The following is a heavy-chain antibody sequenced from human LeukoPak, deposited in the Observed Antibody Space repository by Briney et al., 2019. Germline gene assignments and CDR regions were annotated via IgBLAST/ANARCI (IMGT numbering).Heavy chain of an antibody. CDR2: ISGSGGST. Sequence: PGGSLRLSCAASGFTFSSYAMSWVRQAPGKGLEWVSAISGSGGSTYYADSVKGRFTISRGNAKNTLYLQMNSLRAEDTAVYYCARDPPRGYSGYGIDYWGQGTLVTVSS. D-gene: IGHD5-12*01. CDR3: ARDPPRGYSGYGIDY. V-gene: IGHV3-23*01. J-gene: IGHJ4*02. CDR1: GFTFSSYA.